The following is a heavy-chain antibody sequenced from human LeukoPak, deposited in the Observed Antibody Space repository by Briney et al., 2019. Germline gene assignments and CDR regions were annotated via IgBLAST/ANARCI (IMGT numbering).Heavy chain of an antibody. CDR3: ARGGPYSSGWHLNY. Sequence: SETLSLTCTVSGGSISSYYWSWIRQPPGKGLEWIGYIYYSGSTNYNPSLKGRVTISVDRSKNQFSLKLSSVTAADTAVYYCARGGPYSSGWHLNYWGQGTLVTVSS. V-gene: IGHV4-59*12. J-gene: IGHJ4*02. CDR2: IYYSGST. D-gene: IGHD6-19*01. CDR1: GGSISSYY.